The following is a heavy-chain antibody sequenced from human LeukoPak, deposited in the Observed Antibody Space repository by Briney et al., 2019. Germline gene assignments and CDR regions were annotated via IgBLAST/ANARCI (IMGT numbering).Heavy chain of an antibody. CDR3: TRAYYYDSSGSLNWFDP. CDR2: TYYRSKWYN. V-gene: IGHV6-1*01. D-gene: IGHD3-22*01. Sequence: SQTLSLTCAISGDSVSSNRAAWTWIRQSPSRGLEWLGRTYYRSKWYNDYAVSVKSRITINPDTSKNQFSLHLNSVTPEDTAEYYCTRAYYYDSSGSLNWFDPWGQGTLVTVSS. J-gene: IGHJ5*02. CDR1: GDSVSSNRAA.